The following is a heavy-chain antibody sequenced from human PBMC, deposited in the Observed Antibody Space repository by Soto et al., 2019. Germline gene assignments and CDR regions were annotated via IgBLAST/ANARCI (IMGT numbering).Heavy chain of an antibody. CDR3: ARDNVLLWFGELHRYGMDV. CDR2: IYYSGST. CDR1: GGSISSYY. Sequence: SETLSLTSTVSGGSISSYYWSWIRQPPGKELEWIGYIYYSGSTNYNPSLKSRVTISVDTSKNQFSLKLSSVTAADTAVYYCARDNVLLWFGELHRYGMDVWGQGTTVTVSS. J-gene: IGHJ6*02. V-gene: IGHV4-59*01. D-gene: IGHD3-10*01.